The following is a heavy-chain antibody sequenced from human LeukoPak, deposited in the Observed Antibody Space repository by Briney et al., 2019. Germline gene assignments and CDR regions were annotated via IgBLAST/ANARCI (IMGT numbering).Heavy chain of an antibody. CDR3: ARVRIAAPNWFDP. Sequence: ASVKVSCKASGYTFTSYDINWARQATGQGLEWMGWMNPNSGNTGYAQKFQGRVTMTRNTSISTAYMELSSLRSEDTAVYYCARVRIAAPNWFDPWGQGTLVTVSS. J-gene: IGHJ5*02. CDR2: MNPNSGNT. D-gene: IGHD6-13*01. CDR1: GYTFTSYD. V-gene: IGHV1-8*01.